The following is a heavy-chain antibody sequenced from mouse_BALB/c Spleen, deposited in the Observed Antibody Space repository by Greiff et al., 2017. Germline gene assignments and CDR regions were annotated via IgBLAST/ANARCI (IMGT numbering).Heavy chain of an antibody. V-gene: IGHV5-15*02. CDR2: ISNLAYSI. CDR3: ARDKDGNYVLDY. CDR1: GFTFSDYG. D-gene: IGHD2-1*01. Sequence: EVKLMESGGGLVQPGGSRKLSCAASGFTFSDYGMAWVRQAPGKGPEWVAFISNLAYSIYYADTVTGRFTISRENAKNTLYLEMSSLRSEDTAMYYCARDKDGNYVLDYWGQGTTLTVSS. J-gene: IGHJ2*01.